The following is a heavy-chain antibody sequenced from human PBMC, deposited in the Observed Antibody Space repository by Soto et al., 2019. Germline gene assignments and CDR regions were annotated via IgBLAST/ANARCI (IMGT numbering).Heavy chain of an antibody. CDR1: GFTFSSYG. J-gene: IGHJ4*02. Sequence: GGSLRLSCAASGFTFSSYGMSWGRQAPGKGLEWVSAISGSGGSTYYADSVKGRFTISRDNSKNTLYLQMNSLRAEDTAVYYCAKDGLERRYFDYWGQGTLVTVSS. CDR3: AKDGLERRYFDY. D-gene: IGHD1-1*01. V-gene: IGHV3-23*01. CDR2: ISGSGGST.